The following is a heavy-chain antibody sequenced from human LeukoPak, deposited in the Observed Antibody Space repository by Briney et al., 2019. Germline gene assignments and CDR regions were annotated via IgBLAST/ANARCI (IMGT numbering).Heavy chain of an antibody. Sequence: SETLSLTCAVSADSFSSHYWTWIQQSPGTGLEWIGYIFYIGSTNYNPSLKSRVTISIDTSKNQFSLKLRSVTAADTAVYYCARDLVTVTKGFDIWGQGTMVSVSS. J-gene: IGHJ3*02. V-gene: IGHV4-59*11. D-gene: IGHD4-17*01. CDR2: IFYIGST. CDR3: ARDLVTVTKGFDI. CDR1: ADSFSSHY.